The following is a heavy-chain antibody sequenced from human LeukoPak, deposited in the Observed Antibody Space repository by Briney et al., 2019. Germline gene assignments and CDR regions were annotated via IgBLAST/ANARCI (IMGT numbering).Heavy chain of an antibody. J-gene: IGHJ4*02. V-gene: IGHV3-23*01. D-gene: IGHD3-3*01. Sequence: PGGSPRLSCAASGFTFSTYAMSWVRQAPGKGLIWVSTVRSGGDTHYADSVKGRFTVSRDNSKNTLYLQMNSLRAEDTALYYCAREKGDFWSAVDYWGQGTRVTVSS. CDR3: AREKGDFWSAVDY. CDR2: VRSGGDT. CDR1: GFTFSTYA.